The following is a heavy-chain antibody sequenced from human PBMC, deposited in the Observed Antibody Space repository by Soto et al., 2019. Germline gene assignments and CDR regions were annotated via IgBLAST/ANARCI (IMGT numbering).Heavy chain of an antibody. Sequence: QVQVMQSGAEVKKPGDSVKVSCKTSGYIFSDYGINWVRQAPGQGLEWMGWISGYSGNANLAQKFQGRVTMTTDKSTRTAYMELRRLRSDDTAVYYCAKRTSGTTWGESDYWGQGILVTVSS. J-gene: IGHJ4*02. CDR3: AKRTSGTTWGESDY. V-gene: IGHV1-18*04. CDR1: GYIFSDYG. D-gene: IGHD4-17*01. CDR2: ISGYSGNA.